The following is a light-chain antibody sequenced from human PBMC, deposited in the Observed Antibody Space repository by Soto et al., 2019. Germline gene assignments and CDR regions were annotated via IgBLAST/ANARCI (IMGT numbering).Light chain of an antibody. CDR1: QSIGSK. CDR2: GAS. CDR3: QEYNKWFLIT. Sequence: EIVLTQSPATLSVSPGDTAKLSCRASQSIGSKLGWYQQRPGQAPRLLIYGASTRATGIPARFSGSGSGTEFTLTISSLQSEDLAVYYCQEYNKWFLITFDQGTRLEMK. J-gene: IGKJ5*01. V-gene: IGKV3-15*01.